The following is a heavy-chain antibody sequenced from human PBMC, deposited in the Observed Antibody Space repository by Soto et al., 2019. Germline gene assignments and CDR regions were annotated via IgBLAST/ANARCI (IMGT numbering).Heavy chain of an antibody. D-gene: IGHD3-3*01. Sequence: SGGSLRLSCASSGFTFSSYGMNWFRQAPGQGLDWVSSISRSSYIYQADSLKGRFTISRDNAKHSLYLQMNSLRPDDTAVYYCARGSGLPDYWAQGALVTVSS. CDR2: ISRSSYI. J-gene: IGHJ4*02. CDR1: GFTFSSYG. CDR3: ARGSGLPDY. V-gene: IGHV3-21*01.